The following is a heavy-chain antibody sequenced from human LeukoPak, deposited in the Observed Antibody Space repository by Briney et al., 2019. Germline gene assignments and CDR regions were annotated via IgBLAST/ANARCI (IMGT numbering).Heavy chain of an antibody. CDR3: ARGFPHDYGDYGDSFDI. CDR1: GFTFRSYA. Sequence: GGSLRLSCAASGFTFRSYAMSWVRQAPGKGLEWVSAISGSGGSTYYADSVKGRFTISRDNSKNTLYLQMNSLRAEDTAVYYCARGFPHDYGDYGDSFDIWGQGTMVIVSS. CDR2: ISGSGGST. J-gene: IGHJ3*02. V-gene: IGHV3-23*01. D-gene: IGHD4-17*01.